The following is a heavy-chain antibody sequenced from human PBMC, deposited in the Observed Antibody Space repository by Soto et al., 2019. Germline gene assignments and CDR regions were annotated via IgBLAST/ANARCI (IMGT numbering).Heavy chain of an antibody. CDR1: GGSISSSSYY. CDR3: ATQTTLTTFDY. CDR2: IYYSGST. Sequence: QLQLQESGPGLVKPSETLSLTCTVSGGSISSSSYYWGWIRQPPGKGLEWIGSIYYSGSTYYNPSLKSRVTISVDTSKNQFSLKLSSVTAADTAVYYCATQTTLTTFDYWGQGTLVTVAS. V-gene: IGHV4-39*01. D-gene: IGHD4-4*01. J-gene: IGHJ4*02.